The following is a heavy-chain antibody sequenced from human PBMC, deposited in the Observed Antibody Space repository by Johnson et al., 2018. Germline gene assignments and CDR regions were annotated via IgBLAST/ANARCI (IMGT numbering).Heavy chain of an antibody. CDR3: AREKDDAFDI. CDR1: GFTFSSYG. Sequence: EVQLVESGGGVVQPGRSLRLSCAASGFTFSSYGMHWVRQAPGKGLEWVASISSSSRYIYYADSVKGRFTISRDNAKNSLYLHMNSLRAEDTAVYYCAREKDDAFDIWGQGTMVTVSS. CDR2: ISSSSRYI. V-gene: IGHV3-21*01. J-gene: IGHJ3*02.